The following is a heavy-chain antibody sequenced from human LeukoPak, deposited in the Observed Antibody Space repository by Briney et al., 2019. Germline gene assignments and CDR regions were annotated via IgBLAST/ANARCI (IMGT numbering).Heavy chain of an antibody. CDR3: ARCSSSNQPPLY. D-gene: IGHD6-13*01. CDR2: IGGYNGNT. V-gene: IGHV1-18*01. J-gene: IGHJ4*02. Sequence: GASLKVSCKPPGYTFTGSGISWVRQAPGQGLEWLGWIGGYNGNTNYAQKLQGRVTMTTDTSTRTAYMELRSLTSDDTAVYYCARCSSSNQPPLYWGQGTLVTVSS. CDR1: GYTFTGSG.